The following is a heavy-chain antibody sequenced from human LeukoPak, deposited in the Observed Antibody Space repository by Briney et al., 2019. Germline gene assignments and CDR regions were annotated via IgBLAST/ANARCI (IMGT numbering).Heavy chain of an antibody. CDR1: GYTFTSYD. V-gene: IGHV1-8*03. D-gene: IGHD6-13*01. CDR3: ARGEQTGVEFDY. CDR2: MNPNSGNT. J-gene: IGHJ4*02. Sequence: ASVXVSCKASGYTFTSYDINWVRQATGQGLEWMGWMNPNSGNTGYAQKFQGRVTITRNTSISTAYMELSSLRSEDTAVYYCARGEQTGVEFDYWGQGTLVTVSS.